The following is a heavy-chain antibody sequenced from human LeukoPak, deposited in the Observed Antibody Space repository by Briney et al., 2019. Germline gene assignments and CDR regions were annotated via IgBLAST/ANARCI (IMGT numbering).Heavy chain of an antibody. Sequence: GGSLRLSCAASGLTVSSNYMSWVRQAPGKGLEYVSVIYSGGSTHYADSVKGRFTISRDNSKNTLYLQMNSLRAEDTAVYFCASQASSSWYGNQHWGQGTLVTVS. CDR2: IYSGGST. CDR3: ASQASSSWYGNQH. J-gene: IGHJ1*01. V-gene: IGHV3-53*01. D-gene: IGHD6-13*01. CDR1: GLTVSSNY.